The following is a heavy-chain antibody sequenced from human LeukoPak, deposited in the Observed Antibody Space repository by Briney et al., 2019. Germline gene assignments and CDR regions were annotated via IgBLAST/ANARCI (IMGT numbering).Heavy chain of an antibody. J-gene: IGHJ5*02. CDR1: GFTFSNAW. V-gene: IGHV3-15*01. Sequence: GVSLRLSCAASGFTFSNAWMSWVRQAPGKGLEWVGRIKSKTDGGTTDYAAPVKGRFTISRDDSKNTLYLQMNSLKTEDTAVYYCTTDLLRYFDWLRFDPWGQGTLVTVSS. CDR3: TTDLLRYFDWLRFDP. CDR2: IKSKTDGGTT. D-gene: IGHD3-9*01.